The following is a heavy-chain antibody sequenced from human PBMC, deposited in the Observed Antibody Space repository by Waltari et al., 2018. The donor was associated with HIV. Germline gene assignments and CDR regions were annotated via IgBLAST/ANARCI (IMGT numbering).Heavy chain of an antibody. V-gene: IGHV4-31*03. CDR2: IDYSGST. CDR3: ARDPGRGHAFDI. CDR1: GGSISSGGYY. Sequence: QVQLQESGPGLVKPSQTLSLTCTVSGGSISSGGYYWSWIRQHPGKGLEWIGYIDYSGSTYDNPSLKSRVTISVDTAKNQFSLKRSSVTAADTAVYYCARDPGRGHAFDIWGQGTMVTVSS. J-gene: IGHJ3*02.